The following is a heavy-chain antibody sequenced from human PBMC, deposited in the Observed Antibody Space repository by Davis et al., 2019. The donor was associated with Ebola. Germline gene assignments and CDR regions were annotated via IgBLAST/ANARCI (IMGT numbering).Heavy chain of an antibody. CDR1: GLTFSNYW. J-gene: IGHJ4*02. CDR2: MAQDGSEK. CDR3: ASDDWGSAH. D-gene: IGHD3-9*01. Sequence: GESLKISCAASGLTFSNYWMTWVRQAPGKGLEWVANMAQDGSEKYYVDSVKGRFTISRDNAKNSLYLQMNSLRADDTAVYYCASDDWGSAHWGQGTLVTVSS. V-gene: IGHV3-7*03.